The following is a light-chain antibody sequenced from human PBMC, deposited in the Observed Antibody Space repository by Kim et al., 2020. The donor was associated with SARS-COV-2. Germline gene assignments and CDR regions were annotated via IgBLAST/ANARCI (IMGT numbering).Light chain of an antibody. CDR2: GAS. CDR1: QGISSY. Sequence: ASVGDRVTITCRARQGISSYLDWYQQKPGKAPKLLIYGASTLQSGVPSRFSGSGSGTDFTLTISSLQPEDFATYYCQQLNSYPLTFGGGTKVDIK. CDR3: QQLNSYPLT. J-gene: IGKJ4*01. V-gene: IGKV1-9*01.